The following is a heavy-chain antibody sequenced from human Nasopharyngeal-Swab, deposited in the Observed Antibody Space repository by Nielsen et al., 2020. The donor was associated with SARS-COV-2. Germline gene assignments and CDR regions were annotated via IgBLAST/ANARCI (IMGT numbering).Heavy chain of an antibody. J-gene: IGHJ4*02. V-gene: IGHV3-23*01. D-gene: IGHD5-18*01. CDR1: GLTFSSYA. CDR2: ISGSGGST. Sequence: GESLKISCAASGLTFSSYAMSWVRQAPGKGLEWVSAISGSGGSTYYADSVKGRFTISRDNSKNTLYLQMNSLRAEDTAVYYCASPRGYSYGPFDYWGQGTLVTVSS. CDR3: ASPRGYSYGPFDY.